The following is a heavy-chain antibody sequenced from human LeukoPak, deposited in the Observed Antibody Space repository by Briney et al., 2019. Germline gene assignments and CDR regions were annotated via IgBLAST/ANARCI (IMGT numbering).Heavy chain of an antibody. CDR3: ARGRAPQCLVRTYNWYFDL. V-gene: IGHV4-59*01. J-gene: IGHJ2*01. CDR2: IYYSGST. CDR1: GGSISSYY. Sequence: PSETLSLTCTVSGGSISSYYWSWIRQPRGKGLEWIGYIYYSGSTNYNPSLKSRVTILVDTSKNQFSLKLSSVTAADTAVYYCARGRAPQCLVRTYNWYFDLWGRGTLVTVSS. D-gene: IGHD6-19*01.